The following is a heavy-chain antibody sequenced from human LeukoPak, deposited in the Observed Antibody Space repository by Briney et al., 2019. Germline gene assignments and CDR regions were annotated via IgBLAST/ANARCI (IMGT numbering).Heavy chain of an antibody. CDR2: IKQDGSEK. Sequence: GGSLRLSCAASGFTFNSNWMSWVRQAPGEGLEWVAIIKQDGSEKYYVDSVKGRFTISRDNAKKPLYVQMNSLRAEDTAVYYCARGQLKEYWGQGTLVTVSS. V-gene: IGHV3-7*04. J-gene: IGHJ4*02. CDR3: ARGQLKEY. CDR1: GFTFNSNW.